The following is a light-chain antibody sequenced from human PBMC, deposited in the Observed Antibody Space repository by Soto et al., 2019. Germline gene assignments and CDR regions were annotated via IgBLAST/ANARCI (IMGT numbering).Light chain of an antibody. CDR3: QQYHTWPPAWT. J-gene: IGKJ1*01. V-gene: IGKV3-15*01. CDR1: QSVGSS. Sequence: EIVMTQSPATLSVSPGDTATLSCRASQSVGSSLAWYQQKPGQAPRLLIYGASTRATDIPARFSGSGSGTEFTLTISSLQSEDVALYYWQQYHTWPPAWTFGQGTKVDIK. CDR2: GAS.